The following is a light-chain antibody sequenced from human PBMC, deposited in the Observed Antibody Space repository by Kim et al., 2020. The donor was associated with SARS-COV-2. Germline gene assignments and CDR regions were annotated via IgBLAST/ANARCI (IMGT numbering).Light chain of an antibody. V-gene: IGLV3-21*04. CDR2: FDS. CDR3: QVWDTSSDYQYV. CDR1: NIGSKS. Sequence: PGKTARITSGGENIGSKSVQWYQKKSGQAPVLVMYFDSDRPAEIPERFSAYKSGNTATLTINKVEAGDEADYYCQVWDTSSDYQYVFGTGTKVTVL. J-gene: IGLJ1*01.